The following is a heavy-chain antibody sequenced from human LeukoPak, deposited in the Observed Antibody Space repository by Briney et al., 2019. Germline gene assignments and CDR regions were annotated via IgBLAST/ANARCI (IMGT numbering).Heavy chain of an antibody. CDR3: ARGLKPNYYDSSGYYFDP. V-gene: IGHV3-21*04. J-gene: IGHJ5*02. CDR1: GFTFSSYS. D-gene: IGHD3-22*01. CDR2: ISSSSSYI. Sequence: PGGSLRLSCAASGFTFSSYSMNWVRQAPGKGLEWVSSISSSSSYIYYADSVKGRFTISRDNAKNSLYLQMNSLRAEDTAVYYCARGLKPNYYDSSGYYFDPWGQGTLVTVSS.